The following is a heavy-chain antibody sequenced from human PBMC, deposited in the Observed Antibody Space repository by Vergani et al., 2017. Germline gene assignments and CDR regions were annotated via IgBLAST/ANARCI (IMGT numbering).Heavy chain of an antibody. D-gene: IGHD3-10*01. Sequence: VQLVESGGGVVQPGRSLRLSCAASGFTFSSYSMNWVRQAPGKGLEWVSSISSSSSYIYYADSVKGRFTISRDNAKNSLYLQMNSLRAEDTAVYYCARKDGYYGSGQTGYWGQGTLVTVSS. J-gene: IGHJ4*02. V-gene: IGHV3-21*01. CDR2: ISSSSSYI. CDR3: ARKDGYYGSGQTGY. CDR1: GFTFSSYS.